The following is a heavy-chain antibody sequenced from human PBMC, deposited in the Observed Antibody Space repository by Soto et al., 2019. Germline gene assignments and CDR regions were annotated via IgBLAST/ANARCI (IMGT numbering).Heavy chain of an antibody. V-gene: IGHV3-33*01. CDR3: ARDDDYGDNGLDY. J-gene: IGHJ4*02. D-gene: IGHD4-17*01. CDR1: GFTFGRHG. Sequence: QVQLMESGGGVVQPGGSLRLSCAASGFTFGRHGMHWVRQAPGKGLEWVAVIGSDGRRDSYADSVKGRFTISRDNGQNTLYLQMNSLRAEDTAVYYCARDDDYGDNGLDYWGQGTLVTVSS. CDR2: IGSDGRRD.